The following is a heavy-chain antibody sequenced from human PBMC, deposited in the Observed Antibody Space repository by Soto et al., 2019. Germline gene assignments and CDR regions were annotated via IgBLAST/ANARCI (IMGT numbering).Heavy chain of an antibody. CDR3: SRATGTLRSRNCDY. CDR1: GGSISTVGHY. Sequence: SETLSLTCSVSGGSISTVGHYWTWIRQPPGKGLEWIGSIYHTGSTYYSKSLRSRLTMSVDTSKSQFSLRLSSVTAADTAVYYCSRATGTLRSRNCDYWGQGSLVTVSS. D-gene: IGHD1-1*01. V-gene: IGHV4-31*03. CDR2: IYHTGST. J-gene: IGHJ4*02.